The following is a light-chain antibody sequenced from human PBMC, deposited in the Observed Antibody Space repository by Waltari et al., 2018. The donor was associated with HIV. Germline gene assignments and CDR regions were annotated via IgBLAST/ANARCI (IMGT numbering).Light chain of an antibody. V-gene: IGLV1-47*01. J-gene: IGLJ2*01. Sequence: SVLTQPPSASGTPGQRVTLSCSGSSSTIGSHHVFWYQQVPGTAPKLTLYRNDQRPPGGPDRVSGSTSGTSASLAISGLRPEDEADYYGATWDDSLSGVLFGGGTKLTVL. CDR3: ATWDDSLSGVL. CDR2: RND. CDR1: SSTIGSHH.